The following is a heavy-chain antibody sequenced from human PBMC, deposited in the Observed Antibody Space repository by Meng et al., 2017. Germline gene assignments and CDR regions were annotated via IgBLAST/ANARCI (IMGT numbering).Heavy chain of an antibody. V-gene: IGHV1-2*02. D-gene: IGHD3-10*01. J-gene: IGHJ4*02. CDR3: ARDRFGELFDY. Sequence: ASVKVSCKASGYTFTGYYMHWVRQAPGQGLEWMGWINPNSGGTNYAQKFQGRVTMTRDTSISAAYMELCRLRSDDTAMYYCARDRFGELFDYWGQGTLVTVSS. CDR1: GYTFTGYY. CDR2: INPNSGGT.